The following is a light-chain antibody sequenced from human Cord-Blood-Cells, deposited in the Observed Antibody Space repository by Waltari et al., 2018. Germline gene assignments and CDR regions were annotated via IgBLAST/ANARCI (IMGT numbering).Light chain of an antibody. CDR3: QQSYSTPPYS. CDR1: QSISSY. Sequence: DIQMTQSPSSLSASVGDRVTITCRASQSISSYLNWYQQKPGKDPKLLIYAASSLQSGVPSRFSGSGSGTDFTLTISSLQPEDFATYYCQQSYSTPPYSFGQGTKLETK. J-gene: IGKJ2*03. V-gene: IGKV1-39*01. CDR2: AAS.